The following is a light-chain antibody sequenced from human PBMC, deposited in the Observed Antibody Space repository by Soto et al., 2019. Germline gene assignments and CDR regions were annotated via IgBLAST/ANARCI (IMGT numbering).Light chain of an antibody. Sequence: DIQMTQSPSTLSASVGDRVTITCRASQSFTSWLAWYQQKPGRAPKLLIYDASSLENGVPSRFSGSGSGTEFTLTISSLQTDDFATYYCQQYNRYSITFGQGTRLEIK. CDR1: QSFTSW. CDR3: QQYNRYSIT. V-gene: IGKV1-5*01. J-gene: IGKJ5*01. CDR2: DAS.